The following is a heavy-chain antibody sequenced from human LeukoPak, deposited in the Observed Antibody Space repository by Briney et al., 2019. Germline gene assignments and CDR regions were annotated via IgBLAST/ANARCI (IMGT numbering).Heavy chain of an antibody. V-gene: IGHV3-23*01. CDR2: VSGDATST. D-gene: IGHD6-13*01. Sequence: GGSLRLSCAASGFTFNNAWMNWVRQAPGKGLEWVSTVSGDATSTYYADSVKGRFTISRDNSKTTLFLQMNSLRAEDTAVYYCAKRTSGSSWYSSDSWGQGTLVTVSS. CDR3: AKRTSGSSWYSSDS. CDR1: GFTFNNAW. J-gene: IGHJ4*02.